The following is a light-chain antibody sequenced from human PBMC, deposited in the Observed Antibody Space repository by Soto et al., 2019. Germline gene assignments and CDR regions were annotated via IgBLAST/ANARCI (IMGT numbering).Light chain of an antibody. V-gene: IGKV3-11*01. CDR1: QSVGTS. CDR3: PHRSS. CDR2: DAS. Sequence: EIVLTQSPATLSLSPGERATLSCRASQSVGTSIAWYQQKPGQAPRLLIYDASSRATGIPARFSGSVSETDFPLTISSLEPEDFAVYYCPHRSSFGPGTQVDLK. J-gene: IGKJ3*01.